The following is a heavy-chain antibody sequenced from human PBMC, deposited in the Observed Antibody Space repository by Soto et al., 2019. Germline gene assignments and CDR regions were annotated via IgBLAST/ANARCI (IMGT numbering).Heavy chain of an antibody. CDR3: AKVGGTSPRDWLDP. CDR2: ISHTGSA. V-gene: IGHV4-4*02. D-gene: IGHD3-16*01. CDR1: GGSITSNSW. Sequence: QVQLRESGPGLVKPSGTLSLTCTVSGGSITSNSWWSWVRQPPGKGLEWIGEISHTGSAHYKPSLKSRVTLLVDKSKNQLSLNLDSVTAADTAVYYCAKVGGTSPRDWLDPWGQGILVTVSS. J-gene: IGHJ5*02.